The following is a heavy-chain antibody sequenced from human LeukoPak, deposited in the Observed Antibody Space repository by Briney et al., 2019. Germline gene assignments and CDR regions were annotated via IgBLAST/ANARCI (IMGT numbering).Heavy chain of an antibody. Sequence: ASVKVSCKASGYTFINFAMNWVRQVPGQGLEWMGWIDTNTGIPTYAQGFTGRFVFSLDTSVSTVYLQITSLQAEDAAVYYCARVWYYFDYWGQGTLVTVSS. V-gene: IGHV7-4-1*02. D-gene: IGHD2-8*02. CDR2: IDTNTGIP. CDR1: GYTFINFA. J-gene: IGHJ4*02. CDR3: ARVWYYFDY.